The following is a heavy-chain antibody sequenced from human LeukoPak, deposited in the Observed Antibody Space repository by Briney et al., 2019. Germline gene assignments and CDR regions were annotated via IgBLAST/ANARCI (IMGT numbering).Heavy chain of an antibody. Sequence: PGGSLRLSCAASEFTFSSHAMSWIRQAPGKGLEWVSVISGPGDGRMYADSVKGRFTISRDNSKDTLYLQMTSLKMDDTAVYYCVRDLGDRWFDPWGPGTLVTVSS. CDR3: VRDLGDRWFDP. CDR2: ISGPGDGR. CDR1: EFTFSSHA. J-gene: IGHJ5*02. D-gene: IGHD3-10*01. V-gene: IGHV3-23*01.